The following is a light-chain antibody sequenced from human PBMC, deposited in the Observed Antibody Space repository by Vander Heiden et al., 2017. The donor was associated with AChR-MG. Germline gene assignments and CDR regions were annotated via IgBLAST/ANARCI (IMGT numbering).Light chain of an antibody. J-gene: IGLJ3*02. CDR3: QTWGTDIRV. CDR1: SRHSSHT. Sequence: QLVLTHSPSASASLGASAQRPCTLSSRHSSHTIAWHQQQPVKGPGYVMKVNSDGSHNKGDGIPDRCSGSSSGAERYLTIASVQSEDEDDYHWQTWGTDIRVFGGGTKLTVL. V-gene: IGLV4-69*01. CDR2: VNSDGSH.